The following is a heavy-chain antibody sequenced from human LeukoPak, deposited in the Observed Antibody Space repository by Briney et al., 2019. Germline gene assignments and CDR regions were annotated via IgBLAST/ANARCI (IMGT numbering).Heavy chain of an antibody. D-gene: IGHD2-15*01. CDR2: IYYSGGT. CDR3: ARGDCSGGSCSGSYYYGMDV. CDR1: GGSISSYY. J-gene: IGHJ6*02. Sequence: SETLSLTCTVSGGSISSYYWSWIRQPPGKGLEWIGYIYYSGGTNYNPSLKSRVTISVDTSKNQFSLKLSSVTAADTAVYYCARGDCSGGSCSGSYYYGMDVWGQGTTVTVSS. V-gene: IGHV4-59*01.